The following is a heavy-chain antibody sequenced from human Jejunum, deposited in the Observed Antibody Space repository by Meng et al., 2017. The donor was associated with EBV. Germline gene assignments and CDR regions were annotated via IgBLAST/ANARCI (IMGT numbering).Heavy chain of an antibody. Sequence: IALMVSELPSVKRTQTSATTCTFSGASLATSGRSVGYCRQPPEKAREWLELIYWDAETGYSPYLKSRITSTKNSTKNPVVLTMTNMDPVDTATYYCAHRPSTVYTPVTFDSWGQGILVTVSS. V-gene: IGHV2-5*02. D-gene: IGHD2-8*01. CDR3: AHRPSTVYTPVTFDS. CDR1: GASLATSGRS. CDR2: IYWDAET. J-gene: IGHJ4*02.